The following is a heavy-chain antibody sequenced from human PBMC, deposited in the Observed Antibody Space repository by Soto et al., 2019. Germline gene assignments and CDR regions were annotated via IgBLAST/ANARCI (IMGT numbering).Heavy chain of an antibody. Sequence: EVQLVESGGGLVQPGGSLRLSCAASGFTFSNYWMSWVRQAPGKGLEWVANINQDGSEKYYVDSVKGRFTISRDNAKNSLYLQMNSLRAEDTAVYDCARPSSSSYYYGMDVWGKGTTVTVSS. D-gene: IGHD6-6*01. J-gene: IGHJ6*04. CDR1: GFTFSNYW. V-gene: IGHV3-7*01. CDR2: INQDGSEK. CDR3: ARPSSSSYYYGMDV.